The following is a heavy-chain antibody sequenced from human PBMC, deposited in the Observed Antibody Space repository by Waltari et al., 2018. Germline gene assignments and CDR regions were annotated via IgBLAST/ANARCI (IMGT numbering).Heavy chain of an antibody. CDR1: GGSISSSSYY. D-gene: IGHD3-3*01. Sequence: QLQLQESGPGLVKPSETLSLTCTVSGGSISSSSYYWGWIRQPPGKGLEWIGSIYYSGSTYYNPSLKSRVTISVDTSKNQFSLKLSSVTAADTAVYYCARALRFLEWLPIPGYFDYWGQGTLVTVSS. V-gene: IGHV4-39*01. CDR2: IYYSGST. CDR3: ARALRFLEWLPIPGYFDY. J-gene: IGHJ4*02.